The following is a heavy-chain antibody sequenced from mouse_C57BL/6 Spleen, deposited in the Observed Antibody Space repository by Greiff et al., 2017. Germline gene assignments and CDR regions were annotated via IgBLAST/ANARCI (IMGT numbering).Heavy chain of an antibody. V-gene: IGHV1-19*01. CDR2: INPYNGGT. CDR1: GYTFTDYY. D-gene: IGHD1-1*01. CDR3: ARPFTTVYAMDY. J-gene: IGHJ4*01. Sequence: VQLQQSGPVLVKPGASVKMSCKASGYTFTDYYMNWVKQSHGKSLEWIGVINPYNGGTSYNQKFKGKATLTVDKSSSTAYMELNSLTSEDSAVYYCARPFTTVYAMDYWGQGTSVTVSS.